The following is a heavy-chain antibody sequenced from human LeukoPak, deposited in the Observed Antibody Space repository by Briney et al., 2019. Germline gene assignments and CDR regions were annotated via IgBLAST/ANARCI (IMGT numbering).Heavy chain of an antibody. J-gene: IGHJ4*02. V-gene: IGHV5-51*01. CDR1: GYTFTGYW. CDR3: ARARVAVSRYYFDY. CDR2: IYPGDSDT. Sequence: GESLKISCKGSGYTFTGYWIGWVRQMPGKGLEWMGVIYPGDSDTRYSLSFQGQVTISADKSINTAYLQWSSLKASGTAMYYCARARVAVSRYYFDYWGQGTLVTVSS. D-gene: IGHD6-19*01.